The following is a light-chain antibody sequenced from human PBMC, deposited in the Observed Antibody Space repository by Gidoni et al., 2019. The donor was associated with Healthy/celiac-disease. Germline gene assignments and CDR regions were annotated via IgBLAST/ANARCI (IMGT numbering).Light chain of an antibody. CDR1: QSVLYSSNNKNY. CDR3: QQYYSTPLT. CDR2: WAS. Sequence: DIMMTQPPHSLAVSLGARATINCKSSQSVLYSSNNKNYLAWYQQKPGQPPKLLIYWASTRESGVPDRFSGSGSGTDFTLTISSLQAEDLAVYYCQQYYSTPLTFGQXTKVEIK. J-gene: IGKJ1*01. V-gene: IGKV4-1*01.